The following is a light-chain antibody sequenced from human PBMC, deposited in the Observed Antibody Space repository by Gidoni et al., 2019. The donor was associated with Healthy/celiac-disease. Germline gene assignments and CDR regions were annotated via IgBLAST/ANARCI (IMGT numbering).Light chain of an antibody. V-gene: IGKV1-13*02. CDR3: QQFNSDPLT. CDR1: QCMSSA. CDR2: DAS. J-gene: IGKJ4*01. Sequence: AIQLSQSPSSPCASVGDRVPITCPASQCMSSALAWYQQKPGKAPKLLIYDASSLDSWVPSRCSGSGSGTDFTLTISSLQPEDFATYYCQQFNSDPLTFGGGTKVEIK.